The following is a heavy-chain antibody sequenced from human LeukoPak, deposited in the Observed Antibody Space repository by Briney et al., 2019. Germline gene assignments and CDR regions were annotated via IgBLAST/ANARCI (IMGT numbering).Heavy chain of an antibody. CDR1: GYTFTGYY. J-gene: IGHJ4*02. D-gene: IGHD6-19*01. Sequence: ASVKVSCKASGYTFTGYYMHWVRQAPGQGLEWMGWINPNSGGTNYAQKFQGRVTMTRDTSISTAYMELSRRRSDDTAVYYCATRIAVAGFDYWGQGTLVSVSS. CDR3: ATRIAVAGFDY. CDR2: INPNSGGT. V-gene: IGHV1-2*02.